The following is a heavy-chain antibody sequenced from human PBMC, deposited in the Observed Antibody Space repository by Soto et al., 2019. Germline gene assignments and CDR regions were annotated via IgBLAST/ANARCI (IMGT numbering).Heavy chain of an antibody. CDR1: RGSISSGGYS. J-gene: IGHJ6*02. CDR2: IYHSGST. Sequence: ILSLTCAVSRGSISSGGYSWTWIRQPPGKGLEWIGYIYHSGSTYYNPSLKSRVAISVDRSKNQFSLKLSSVTAADTAVYYCARVPDVWGQGTTVTVSS. V-gene: IGHV4-30-2*01. CDR3: ARVPDV.